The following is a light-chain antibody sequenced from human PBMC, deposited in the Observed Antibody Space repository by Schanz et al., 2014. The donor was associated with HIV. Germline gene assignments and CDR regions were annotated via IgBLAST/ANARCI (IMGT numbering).Light chain of an antibody. J-gene: IGKJ1*01. CDR1: QSVSSY. CDR2: GAS. Sequence: EIVLTQSPGTLSLSPGERATLSCRASQSVSSYLAWYQQKPGQAPRLLIYGASTRATGIPARFSGSGSGTEFTLTISSLQSEDFAVYYCQQYDIPPWTFGQGTKVEVK. V-gene: IGKV3-15*01. CDR3: QQYDIPPWT.